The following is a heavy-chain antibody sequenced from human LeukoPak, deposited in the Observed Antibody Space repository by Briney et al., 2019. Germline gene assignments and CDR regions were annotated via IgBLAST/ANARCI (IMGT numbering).Heavy chain of an antibody. Sequence: GGSLRLSCAASGFTFSGYYMSWIRQAPGKGLEWVSYISSSSSYTNYADSVKGRFTISRDNAKNSLYLQMNSLGAEDAAVYYCARNFGYSSGFADYWGQGTLVTVSS. CDR3: ARNFGYSSGFADY. CDR1: GFTFSGYY. CDR2: ISSSSSYT. J-gene: IGHJ4*02. V-gene: IGHV3-11*06. D-gene: IGHD6-19*01.